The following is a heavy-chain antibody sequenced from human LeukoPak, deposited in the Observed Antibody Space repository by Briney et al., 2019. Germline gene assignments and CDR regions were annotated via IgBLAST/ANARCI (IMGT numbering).Heavy chain of an antibody. Sequence: GGSLRLSCAASGFTFSSHWMSWVRQAPGKGLEWVANIKQDGSEKYYVDSVKGRFTISRDNAKNSLYLQMNSLRAEDTAVYYCARGTLAVAGTFYYYYMDVWGKGTTVTVSS. V-gene: IGHV3-7*01. CDR3: ARGTLAVAGTFYYYYMDV. CDR2: IKQDGSEK. D-gene: IGHD6-19*01. J-gene: IGHJ6*03. CDR1: GFTFSSHW.